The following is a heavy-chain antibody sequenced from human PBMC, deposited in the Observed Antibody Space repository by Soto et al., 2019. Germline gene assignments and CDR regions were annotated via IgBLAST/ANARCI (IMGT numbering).Heavy chain of an antibody. V-gene: IGHV3-11*01. J-gene: IGHJ4*02. CDR3: AKGVLVNYYDKGGTFDY. Sequence: GLSLRRSCEASVFTFSGYYMSWILQNPVKVLECVSYISRSGSTIYYADSLKGRFTISRDNAKNTLYLQMNSLRAEDTAVYYCAKGVLVNYYDKGGTFDYWGQGTLVTVSS. CDR2: ISRSGSTI. CDR1: VFTFSGYY. D-gene: IGHD3-22*01.